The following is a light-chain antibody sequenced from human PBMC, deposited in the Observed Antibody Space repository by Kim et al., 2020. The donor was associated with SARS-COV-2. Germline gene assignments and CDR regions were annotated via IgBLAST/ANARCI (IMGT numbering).Light chain of an antibody. Sequence: GQSVTISCSGTSSDVGGYKFVSLYQQHPGKVPKLIIYDVSKRPSGVPDRFSGSKSGNTASLTISGLQAEDEADYYCCSYAGSYIWVFGGGTQLTVL. CDR1: SSDVGGYKF. CDR3: CSYAGSYIWV. V-gene: IGLV2-11*01. J-gene: IGLJ2*01. CDR2: DVS.